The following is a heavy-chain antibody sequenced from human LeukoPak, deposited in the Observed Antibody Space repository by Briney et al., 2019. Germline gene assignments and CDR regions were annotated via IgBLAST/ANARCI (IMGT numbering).Heavy chain of an antibody. CDR1: GYTFTTYY. J-gene: IGHJ4*02. Sequence: APVKVSCKASGYTFTTYYMHWVRQAPGQGLEWMGVINPSGGTTKYAEEFQGRVTMARDMSTSTVYMELSSLRSEDTAVYYCARAVAPQGYFDYWGQGTLVTVSS. CDR3: ARAVAPQGYFDY. D-gene: IGHD6-19*01. V-gene: IGHV1-46*01. CDR2: INPSGGTT.